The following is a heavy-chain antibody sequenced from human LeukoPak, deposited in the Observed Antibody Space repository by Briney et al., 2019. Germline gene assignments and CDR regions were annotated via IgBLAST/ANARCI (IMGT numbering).Heavy chain of an antibody. D-gene: IGHD3-16*01. V-gene: IGHV4-39*07. CDR3: ARVKDPGGYYYYYYMDI. CDR2: IYYSGST. CDR1: GGSISGSTYY. Sequence: PSEALSLTCTVSGGSISGSTYYWGWIRQPPGKGLEWIGSIYYSGSTYYNPSLKSRVTISVDTSKNQFSLKVSSVTAADTAVYYCARVKDPGGYYYYYYMDIWGKGNTVTVSS. J-gene: IGHJ6*03.